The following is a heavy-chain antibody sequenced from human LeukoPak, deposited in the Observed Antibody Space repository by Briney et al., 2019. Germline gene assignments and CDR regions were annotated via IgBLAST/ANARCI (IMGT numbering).Heavy chain of an antibody. Sequence: ASVKVSCKASGYTFTGYDINWVRQATGQGLEWMGWMNPNSGNTGYAQKFQDRVTMTRNTSISTAYMELSSLRSEDTAVYYCARGPLPYYYDSSGYYYELDYWGQGTLVTVSS. J-gene: IGHJ4*02. V-gene: IGHV1-8*01. CDR3: ARGPLPYYYDSSGYYYELDY. D-gene: IGHD3-22*01. CDR2: MNPNSGNT. CDR1: GYTFTGYD.